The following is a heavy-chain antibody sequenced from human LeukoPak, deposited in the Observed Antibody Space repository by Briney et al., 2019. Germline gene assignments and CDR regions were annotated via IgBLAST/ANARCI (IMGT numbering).Heavy chain of an antibody. V-gene: IGHV5-51*01. Sequence: GASLKISCKGSGYSFTSYWIGWVRHMPRKGLEWMGIIYTGDSDTRYSPSFQGQVTISADKSISTAYLQWSSLKASDTAMYYCATAVAGTAFDIWGKGTMVTVSS. CDR3: ATAVAGTAFDI. CDR1: GYSFTSYW. CDR2: IYTGDSDT. D-gene: IGHD6-19*01. J-gene: IGHJ3*02.